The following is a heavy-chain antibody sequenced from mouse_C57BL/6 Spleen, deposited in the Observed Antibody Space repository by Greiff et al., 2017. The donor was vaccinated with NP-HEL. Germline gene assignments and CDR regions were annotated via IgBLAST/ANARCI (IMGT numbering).Heavy chain of an antibody. D-gene: IGHD2-5*01. V-gene: IGHV1-72*01. CDR2: IDPNSGGT. J-gene: IGHJ1*03. CDR1: GYTFTSYW. CDR3: ARRIVQVIDWYFDV. Sequence: QVQLKQPGAELVKPGASVKLSCKASGYTFTSYWMHWVKQRPGRGLEWIGRIDPNSGGTKYNEKFKSKATLTVDKPSSTAYMQLSSLTSEDSAVYYCARRIVQVIDWYFDVWGTGTTVTVSS.